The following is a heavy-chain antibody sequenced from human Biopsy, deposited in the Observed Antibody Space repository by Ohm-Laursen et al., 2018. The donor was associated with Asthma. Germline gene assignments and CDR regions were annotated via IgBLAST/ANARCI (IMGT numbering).Heavy chain of an antibody. V-gene: IGHV3-30*01. CDR3: VRDGTDDASDI. J-gene: IGHJ3*02. Sequence: SLRLSCSAIGFSFSNFAIHWVRQAPGKGLEWVGVISKDASTQDYADSVKGRFTMARDNSKNTLDLQMNSLREEDTAVYYCVRDGTDDASDIWGQGTVVSVSS. D-gene: IGHD1-1*01. CDR2: ISKDASTQ. CDR1: GFSFSNFA.